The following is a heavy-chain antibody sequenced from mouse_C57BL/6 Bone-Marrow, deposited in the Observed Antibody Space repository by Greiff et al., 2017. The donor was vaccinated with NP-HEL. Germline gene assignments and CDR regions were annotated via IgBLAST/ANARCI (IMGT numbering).Heavy chain of an antibody. CDR3: AKNPPYGSSFAWFAY. V-gene: IGHV2-5*01. CDR2: IWRGGST. Sequence: VQLQESGPGLVQPSQSLSITCTVSGFSLTSYGVHWVRQSPGKGLEWLGVIWRGGSTDYNAAFMSRLSITKDNSKSQVFFKMNSLQADDTAIYYCAKNPPYGSSFAWFAYWGQGTLVTVSA. D-gene: IGHD1-1*01. CDR1: GFSLTSYG. J-gene: IGHJ3*01.